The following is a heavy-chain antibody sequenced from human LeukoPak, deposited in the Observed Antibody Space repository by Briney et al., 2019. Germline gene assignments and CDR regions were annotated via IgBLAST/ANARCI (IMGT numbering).Heavy chain of an antibody. CDR2: IYTSGST. D-gene: IGHD3-22*01. V-gene: IGHV4-4*07. Sequence: SETLSLTCAVYGGSFSSYYWSWIRQPAGKGLEWIGRIYTSGSTNYNPSLKSRVTMSVDTSKNQFSLKLSSVTAADTAVYYCARDYYDSSGFGINYYFDYWGQGTLVTVSS. CDR3: ARDYYDSSGFGINYYFDY. J-gene: IGHJ4*02. CDR1: GGSFSSYY.